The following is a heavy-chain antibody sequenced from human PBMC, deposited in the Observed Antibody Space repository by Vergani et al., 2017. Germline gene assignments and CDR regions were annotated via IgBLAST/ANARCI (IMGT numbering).Heavy chain of an antibody. CDR2: ISAYNGNT. J-gene: IGHJ4*02. V-gene: IGHV1-18*01. CDR1: GYTFTSYG. Sequence: QVQLVQSGAEVKKPGASVKVSCKASGYTFTSYGISWVRQAPGQGLEWMGWISAYNGNTNYAQKLQGRVTMTTDTSTSTAYMELRSLRSDDTAVYYCXRDNWSTVTKEARSYGDYWGQGTLVTVSS. D-gene: IGHD4-17*01. CDR3: XRDNWSTVTKEARSYGDY.